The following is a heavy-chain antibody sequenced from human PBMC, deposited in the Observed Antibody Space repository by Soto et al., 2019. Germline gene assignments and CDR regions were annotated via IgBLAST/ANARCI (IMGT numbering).Heavy chain of an antibody. CDR2: IYYSGST. V-gene: IGHV4-31*03. CDR1: GGSISSGGYH. D-gene: IGHD6-19*01. J-gene: IGHJ4*02. CDR3: ARDNLGSAGGWFYFDY. Sequence: QVQLQESGPGLVKPSQTLSLTCTVSGGSISSGGYHWSWIRQHPGQGLEGIGYIYYSGSTYYHPSHERRVTTSVNTSKNLFSLKLSSVTAADTAVYYCARDNLGSAGGWFYFDYWGQGTLVTVSS.